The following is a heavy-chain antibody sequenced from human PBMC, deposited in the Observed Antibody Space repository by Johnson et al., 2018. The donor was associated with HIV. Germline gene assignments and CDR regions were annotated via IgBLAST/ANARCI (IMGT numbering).Heavy chain of an antibody. CDR1: GFTFDDYG. CDR3: AREMGREDDAFDI. D-gene: IGHD1-26*01. J-gene: IGHJ3*02. V-gene: IGHV3-20*04. CDR2: INWNGGST. Sequence: VQLVESRGGVERPGGSLRLSCAASGFTFDDYGMSWVRQAPGKGLEWVSGINWNGGSTGYADSVKGRFTISRDNSKNTLYLQMNSLRAEDTAVYYCAREMGREDDAFDIWGQGTMVTVSS.